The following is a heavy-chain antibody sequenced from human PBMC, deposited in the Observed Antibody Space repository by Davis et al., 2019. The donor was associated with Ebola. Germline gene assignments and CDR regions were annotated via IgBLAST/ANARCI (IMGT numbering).Heavy chain of an antibody. J-gene: IGHJ4*02. CDR3: ARAPYYYDLSGFYGDY. CDR2: IYPGDSDT. Sequence: GESLKISCAGSGYRFTSYWIAWVRQMPGKGLEWTGIIYPGDSDTRYSPSFLGQVTISADKSISTAYLQWRSLKASDTAMYFCARAPYYYDLSGFYGDYWGQGTLVTVSS. CDR1: GYRFTSYW. V-gene: IGHV5-51*01. D-gene: IGHD3-22*01.